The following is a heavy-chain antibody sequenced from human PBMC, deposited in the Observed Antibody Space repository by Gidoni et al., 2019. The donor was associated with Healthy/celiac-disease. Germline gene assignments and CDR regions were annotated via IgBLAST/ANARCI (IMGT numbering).Heavy chain of an antibody. CDR3: AKVLDYDFWSGYYLCGMDV. Sequence: QVQLVESGGGVVQPGRSLRLSCAASGFTFSSYGMHWVRQAPGKGLEWVAVISYDGSNKYYADSVKGRFTISRDNSKNTLYLQMNSLRAEDTAVYYCAKVLDYDFWSGYYLCGMDVWGQGTTVTVSS. J-gene: IGHJ6*02. D-gene: IGHD3-3*01. CDR1: GFTFSSYG. V-gene: IGHV3-30*18. CDR2: ISYDGSNK.